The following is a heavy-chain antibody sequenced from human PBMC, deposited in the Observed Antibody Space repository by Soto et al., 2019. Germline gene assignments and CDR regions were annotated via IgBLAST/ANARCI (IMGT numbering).Heavy chain of an antibody. Sequence: GASVKVSCKASGYTFTNYGISWVRQAPGHGLEWMGWISAYNGKTNYAQKFQGRVTMATDTATSTAYMELRSLRSDDTAVYYCAREGQVGATTPWLESWGQGTLVTVSS. D-gene: IGHD1-26*01. V-gene: IGHV1-18*01. CDR2: ISAYNGKT. CDR1: GYTFTNYG. CDR3: AREGQVGATTPWLES. J-gene: IGHJ5*01.